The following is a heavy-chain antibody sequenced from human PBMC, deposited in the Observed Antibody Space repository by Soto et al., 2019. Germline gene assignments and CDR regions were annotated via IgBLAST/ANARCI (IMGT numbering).Heavy chain of an antibody. V-gene: IGHV3-15*01. D-gene: IGHD5-12*01. CDR1: GFTFNNVW. CDR3: TTYGYDYYFDY. Sequence: EVQLVESGGGLVKSGGSLRLSCAASGFTFNNVWMSWVRQAPGKGLEWVGRIRSKIDGGTTDYGAPVRGRFTISRDDSKNTLYLQMNSLKSEDTAVYFCTTYGYDYYFDYWGQGTLVTVSS. CDR2: IRSKIDGGTT. J-gene: IGHJ4*02.